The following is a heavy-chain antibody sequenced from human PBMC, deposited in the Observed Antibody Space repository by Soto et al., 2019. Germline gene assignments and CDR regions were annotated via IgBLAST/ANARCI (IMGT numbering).Heavy chain of an antibody. CDR3: AREYCVSTSCYNYFYSGMDV. V-gene: IGHV3-7*01. J-gene: IGHJ6*02. CDR2: INQDGSEK. Sequence: HPGGSLRLSCAASGFTFSSYWMSWVRQAPGKGLEWAANINQDGSEKYCVDSVKGRFTISRDNAKNSLYLQMNSLRAEDTAVYYCAREYCVSTSCYNYFYSGMDVWGRGTTVTVSS. CDR1: GFTFSSYW. D-gene: IGHD2-2*02.